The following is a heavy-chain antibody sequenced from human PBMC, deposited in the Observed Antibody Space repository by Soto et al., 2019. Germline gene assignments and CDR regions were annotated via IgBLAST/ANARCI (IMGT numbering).Heavy chain of an antibody. CDR2: ISDSGDTT. D-gene: IGHD6-25*01. CDR1: GFTFSRHA. Sequence: GGSLRLSCVASGFTFSRHAMTWVRQAPGKGLEWVSIISDSGDTTYYADSVKGRFTISRDTSTNTVYLQMNSLRAEDTAVYHCAKGRGGGFYYYGMDVWGQGTPVTVSS. J-gene: IGHJ6*02. CDR3: AKGRGGGFYYYGMDV. V-gene: IGHV3-23*01.